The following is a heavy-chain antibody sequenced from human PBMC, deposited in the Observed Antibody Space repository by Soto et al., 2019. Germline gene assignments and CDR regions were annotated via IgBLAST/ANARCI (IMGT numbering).Heavy chain of an antibody. Sequence: SETLSLTCAVYGGSFSGYYWSWIRQPPGKGLEWIGEINHSGSTNYNPSLKSRVTISVDTSKNQFSLKLSSVTAADTAVYYCARTSVTTSYFDYWGQGTLVTVSS. D-gene: IGHD4-17*01. CDR2: INHSGST. V-gene: IGHV4-34*01. J-gene: IGHJ4*02. CDR1: GGSFSGYY. CDR3: ARTSVTTSYFDY.